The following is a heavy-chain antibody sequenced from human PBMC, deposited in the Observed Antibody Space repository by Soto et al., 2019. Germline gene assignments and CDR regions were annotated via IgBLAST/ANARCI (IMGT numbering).Heavy chain of an antibody. V-gene: IGHV3-23*01. CDR3: AKGEAYCYDACAYFDY. Sequence: PGGSLRLSCAASGFTFGTYAMNWVRQAPGKGLEWNSAISGSGGSTHYADSMKGRFTISRDNSKNKLYLQMNRLRADATAAFYCAKGEAYCYDACAYFDYWGQRALLTVPP. D-gene: IGHD3-22*01. CDR2: ISGSGGST. J-gene: IGHJ4*02. CDR1: GFTFGTYA.